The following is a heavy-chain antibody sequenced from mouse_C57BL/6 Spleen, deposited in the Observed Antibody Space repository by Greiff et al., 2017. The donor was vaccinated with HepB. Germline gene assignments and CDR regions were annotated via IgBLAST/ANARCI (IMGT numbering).Heavy chain of an antibody. CDR2: IYPKSGNT. CDR1: GYTFTSYG. CDR3: SKCGTTVVVRYYYAMDY. V-gene: IGHV1-81*01. Sequence: QVQLQQSGAELARPGASVKLSCKASGYTFTSYGISWVKQRTGQGLEWIGEIYPKSGNTYYNEKFKGKATLTADKSSSTACMELRSLTSEDSADYFCSKCGTTVVVRYYYAMDYWGPGTSVTVSS. J-gene: IGHJ4*01. D-gene: IGHD1-1*01.